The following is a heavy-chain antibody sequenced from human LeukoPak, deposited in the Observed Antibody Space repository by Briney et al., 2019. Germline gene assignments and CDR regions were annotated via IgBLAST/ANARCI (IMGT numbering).Heavy chain of an antibody. CDR3: ARDSSSWSPYYYYMDV. CDR1: GGSISSYY. Sequence: PSETLSLTCTVSGGSISSYYWSWIRQPAGKGLEWIGRICTSGSTNYNPSLKSRVTMSVDTSKNQFSLKLSSVTAADTAVYYCARDSSSWSPYYYYMDVWGKGTTVTVSS. CDR2: ICTSGST. D-gene: IGHD6-13*01. J-gene: IGHJ6*03. V-gene: IGHV4-4*07.